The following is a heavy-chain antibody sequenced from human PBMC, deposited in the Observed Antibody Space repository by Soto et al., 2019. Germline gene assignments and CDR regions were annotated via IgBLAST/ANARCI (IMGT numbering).Heavy chain of an antibody. J-gene: IGHJ4*02. CDR1: GFTFSSYS. CDR2: ISSSSSYI. Sequence: EVQLVESGGGLVKPGGSLRLSCAASGFTFSSYSMNWVRQAPGKGLEWVSSISSSSSYIYYADSVKGRFTISRDNAKNSLYLQMNSLRDEDTAVYYCASGEYYYDSSVYYRNWGQGTLVTVSS. CDR3: ASGEYYYDSSVYYRN. D-gene: IGHD3-22*01. V-gene: IGHV3-21*01.